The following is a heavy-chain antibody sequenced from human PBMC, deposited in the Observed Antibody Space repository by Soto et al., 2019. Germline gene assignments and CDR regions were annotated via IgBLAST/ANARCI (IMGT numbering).Heavy chain of an antibody. CDR1: GYTFGNND. CDR2: MNPNSGNT. Sequence: GASVKVSCKASGYTFGNNDISWVRQATGQGLGWMGWMNPNSGNTGYAQKFQGRVSMTRNTSITTAYLELSSLRSDDTAIYYCARMATSGTLNWFDPWGQGTLVTVSS. J-gene: IGHJ5*02. CDR3: ARMATSGTLNWFDP. V-gene: IGHV1-8*01.